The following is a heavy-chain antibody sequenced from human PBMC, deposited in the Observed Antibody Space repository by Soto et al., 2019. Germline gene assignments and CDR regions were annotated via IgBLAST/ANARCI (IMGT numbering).Heavy chain of an antibody. CDR3: ATGTRDGYSSASYFWPFDC. CDR2: IYPRDSDT. Sequence: PGESLKISCKGSGYSFSSYWIGWVRQMPGKGLEWMGIIYPRDSDTRYSPSLQGQVTISADRSISTAYLQWSSLKASDTAVYYCATGTRDGYSSASYFWPFDCWGQGTLVTVA. D-gene: IGHD3-10*01. CDR1: GYSFSSYW. V-gene: IGHV5-51*01. J-gene: IGHJ4*02.